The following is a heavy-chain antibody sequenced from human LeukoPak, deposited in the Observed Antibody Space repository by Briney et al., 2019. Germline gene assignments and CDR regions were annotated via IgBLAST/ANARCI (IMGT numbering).Heavy chain of an antibody. CDR2: INAGNGNT. D-gene: IGHD4-23*01. CDR1: GYTFTSYA. J-gene: IGHJ4*02. Sequence: ASVKVSCKASGYTFTSYAMHWVRQAPGQRLEWMGWINAGNGNTKYSQKFQGRVTITRDTSASTAYMELSSLRSEDTAVYYCARSRPLKMTTVVTPDYWGQGTLVTVSS. CDR3: ARSRPLKMTTVVTPDY. V-gene: IGHV1-3*01.